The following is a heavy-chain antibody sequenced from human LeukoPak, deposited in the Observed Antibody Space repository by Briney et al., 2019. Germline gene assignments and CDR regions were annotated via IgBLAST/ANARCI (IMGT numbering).Heavy chain of an antibody. J-gene: IGHJ4*02. CDR3: TRSLRGSYYHLAY. V-gene: IGHV3-21*04. CDR1: GFTFSSDS. Sequence: PGGSLKLSCAASGFTFSSDSMNWVRQAPGKGLEWVSAISSTSGYIDYADSVRGRFSISRDNAKNSLYLQMNSLRAEDTAVYYCTRSLRGSYYHLAYWGQGTLVTVSS. CDR2: ISSTSGYI. D-gene: IGHD1-26*01.